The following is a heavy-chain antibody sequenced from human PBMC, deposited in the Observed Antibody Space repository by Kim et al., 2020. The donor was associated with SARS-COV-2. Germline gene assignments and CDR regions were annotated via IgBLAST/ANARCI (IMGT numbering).Heavy chain of an antibody. D-gene: IGHD3-3*01. J-gene: IGHJ4*02. V-gene: IGHV3-66*01. Sequence: GRVTISRDNSKNTLYLQMNSLRAEDTAVYYCARESMRFVGVVMEGYYFDYWGQGTLVTVSS. CDR3: ARESMRFVGVVMEGYYFDY.